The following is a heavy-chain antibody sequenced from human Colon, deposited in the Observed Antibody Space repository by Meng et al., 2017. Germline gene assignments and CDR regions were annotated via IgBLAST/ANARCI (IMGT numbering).Heavy chain of an antibody. CDR1: GGSVSSGSYY. J-gene: IGHJ4*02. V-gene: IGHV4-61*01. CDR3: ARGMTNGITFGGVIVN. D-gene: IGHD3-16*02. Sequence: VPPQGSGPGLVRPSETLSLTCTVSGGSVSSGSYYWSWIRQPPGKGLEWIGYIYYSGSTNYNPSLKSRVTISVDTSKNQFSLKLSSVTAADTAVYYCARGMTNGITFGGVIVNWGQGTLVTVSS. CDR2: IYYSGST.